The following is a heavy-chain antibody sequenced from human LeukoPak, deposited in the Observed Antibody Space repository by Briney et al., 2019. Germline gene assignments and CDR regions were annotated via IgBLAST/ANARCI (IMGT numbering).Heavy chain of an antibody. CDR1: GFSISSYE. D-gene: IGHD3-10*01. CDR2: IGGSGVST. Sequence: GSLRLSCAASGFSISSYETNWVRQAPGKGLEWVSAIGGSGVSTYYADSVKGRFTISRDNSKNTLYLQMNSLRVEDTAIYFCAKDVAGVRGVRGGFDYWGQGTLVTVSS. CDR3: AKDVAGVRGVRGGFDY. V-gene: IGHV3-23*01. J-gene: IGHJ4*02.